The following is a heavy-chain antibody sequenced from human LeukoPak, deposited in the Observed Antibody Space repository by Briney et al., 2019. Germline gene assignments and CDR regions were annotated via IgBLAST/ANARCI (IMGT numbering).Heavy chain of an antibody. D-gene: IGHD5-24*01. V-gene: IGHV3-30*03. CDR3: ARVPRWLQSLF. J-gene: IGHJ4*02. Sequence: GGSLRLSCAASEFTFSSYGMHWVRQAPGKGLEWVAVISYDGSNKYYADSVKGRFTISRDNSKNTLYLQMNSLRAEDTAVYYCARVPRWLQSLFWGQGTLVTVSS. CDR2: ISYDGSNK. CDR1: EFTFSSYG.